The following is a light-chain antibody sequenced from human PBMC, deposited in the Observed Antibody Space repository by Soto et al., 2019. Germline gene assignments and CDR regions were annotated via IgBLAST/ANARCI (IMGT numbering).Light chain of an antibody. Sequence: QSVLTQPASVSGSPGQSIIISCTGTSSDVGGYNYVSWYQQQPGKAPKLMIYDVSNRPSGVSNRFSGSKSGNTASLTISGLQAEDEADYYCSSYTSSSTLVFGTGTKVTV. CDR3: SSYTSSSTLV. V-gene: IGLV2-14*01. CDR2: DVS. CDR1: SSDVGGYNY. J-gene: IGLJ1*01.